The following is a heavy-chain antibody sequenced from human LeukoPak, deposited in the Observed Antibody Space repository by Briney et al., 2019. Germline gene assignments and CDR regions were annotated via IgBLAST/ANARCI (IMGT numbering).Heavy chain of an antibody. D-gene: IGHD1-26*01. CDR1: GFTFSSYG. V-gene: IGHV3-30*03. J-gene: IGHJ6*02. CDR2: ISYDGSNK. Sequence: GRSLRLSCAASGFTFSSYGMHWVRQAPGKGLEWVAVISYDGSNKYYADSVKGRFTISRDNSKNTLYLQMNSLRAEDTAVYYCARDLWAPYGMDVWGQGTTVTVSS. CDR3: ARDLWAPYGMDV.